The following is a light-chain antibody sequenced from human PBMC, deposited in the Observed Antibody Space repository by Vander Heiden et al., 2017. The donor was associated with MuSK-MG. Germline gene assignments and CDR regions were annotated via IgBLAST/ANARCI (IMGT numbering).Light chain of an antibody. CDR1: QSISSSY. CDR3: QQDCSSFT. CDR2: GAS. J-gene: IGKJ3*01. Sequence: EIVLTQSPGTLSLSPGERATLSCRASQSISSSYLEWYQQKPGQALRLLIYGASISANGIPDRFSGSGYVTDFTLTSSRREPEDFAVYYGQQDCSSFTFGDGTNVDIK. V-gene: IGKV3-20*01.